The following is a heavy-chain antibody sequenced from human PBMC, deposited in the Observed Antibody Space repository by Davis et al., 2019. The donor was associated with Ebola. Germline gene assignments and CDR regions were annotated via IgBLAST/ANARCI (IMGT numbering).Heavy chain of an antibody. CDR3: ARDSVRYDSSGYLPI. D-gene: IGHD3-22*01. V-gene: IGHV4-4*07. CDR2: IYTSGST. CDR1: GGSISSYY. J-gene: IGHJ4*02. Sequence: MPSETLSLTCTVSGGSISSYYWSWIRQPAGKGLEWIGRIYTSGSTNYNPSLKSRVTMSVDTSKNQFFLKLSSVTAADTAVYYCARDSVRYDSSGYLPIWGQGTLVTVSS.